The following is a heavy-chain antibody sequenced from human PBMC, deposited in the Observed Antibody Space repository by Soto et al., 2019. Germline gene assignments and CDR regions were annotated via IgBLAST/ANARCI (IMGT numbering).Heavy chain of an antibody. CDR2: INPNSGGT. D-gene: IGHD2-15*01. CDR3: ARSDVVVGVSFDP. J-gene: IGHJ5*02. Sequence: GASVNVSCKASGYTLTGYYMHWVRQAPGQGLEWMGWINPNSGGTNYAQKFQGWVTMTRDTSISTAYMELSRLRSDDTAVYYCARSDVVVGVSFDPWGQGTLVTVSS. CDR1: GYTLTGYY. V-gene: IGHV1-2*04.